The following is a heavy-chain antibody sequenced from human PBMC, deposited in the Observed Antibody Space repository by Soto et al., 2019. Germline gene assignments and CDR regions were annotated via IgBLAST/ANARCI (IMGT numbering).Heavy chain of an antibody. CDR1: GFTFTSYA. CDR2: ISANSGGT. V-gene: IGHV3-23*01. J-gene: IGHJ4*02. D-gene: IGHD1-26*01. Sequence: GGSLRLSCAASGFTFTSYAMSWVRQAPGKGLEWVSAISANSGGTFYADSVKGRFTISRDNSKKTLYLQMNSLRAEDTAVFYCAKVPHLIVGPTAYFDYWGQGTQVTVSS. CDR3: AKVPHLIVGPTAYFDY.